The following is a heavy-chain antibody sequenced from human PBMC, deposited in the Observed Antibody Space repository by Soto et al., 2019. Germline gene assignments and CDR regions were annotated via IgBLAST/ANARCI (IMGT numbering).Heavy chain of an antibody. D-gene: IGHD2-21*01. CDR1: GESVSSSSAL. Sequence: SQTLSLTCAISGESVSSSSALWNWIRQSPSGGLEWLGRTYYRSKWYSDYAVSVKSRITINPDTSQNQFSLQLSSVTPEDTAVYYCVREVAPRGFDPWGQGTLVTVSS. J-gene: IGHJ5*02. CDR2: TYYRSKWYS. V-gene: IGHV6-1*01. CDR3: VREVAPRGFDP.